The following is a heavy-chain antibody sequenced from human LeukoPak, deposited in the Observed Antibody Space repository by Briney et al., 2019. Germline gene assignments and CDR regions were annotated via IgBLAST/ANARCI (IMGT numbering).Heavy chain of an antibody. D-gene: IGHD4-17*01. J-gene: IGHJ3*02. Sequence: GGSLRLSCAASGFTVSSNYMSWVRQAPGTGLEWVSIIYDIGSTYYADSVKGRFTISRDNSQNTLYLQLNSLRAEDTVVYYCARTAVTPGSSDAFDIWGQGTMVTVSS. CDR2: IYDIGST. V-gene: IGHV3-53*01. CDR3: ARTAVTPGSSDAFDI. CDR1: GFTVSSNY.